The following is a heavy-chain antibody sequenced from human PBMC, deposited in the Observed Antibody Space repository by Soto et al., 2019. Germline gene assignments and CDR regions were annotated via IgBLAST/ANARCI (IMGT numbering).Heavy chain of an antibody. Sequence: PGGSLRLSCAAYGFTFSSYTMSWVRQAPGKGLEWVSTISGSGSSTYSADSVKGRFTISRDNSKNTLYLQMNSLRVEDTAIYYCAKAWGIDYWGQGTLVTVSS. CDR2: ISGSGSST. V-gene: IGHV3-23*01. D-gene: IGHD7-27*01. CDR1: GFTFSSYT. CDR3: AKAWGIDY. J-gene: IGHJ4*02.